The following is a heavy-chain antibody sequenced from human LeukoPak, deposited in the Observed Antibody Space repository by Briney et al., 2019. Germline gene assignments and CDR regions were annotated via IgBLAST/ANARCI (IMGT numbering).Heavy chain of an antibody. Sequence: SETLSLTCILSGGSISTFYWSWIRQPPGKGLEWIGYIYYSGCTSYNPSLKSRVTISIDTSKNHFSLKLSSVTAADTAVYYCARAGIPGDYDNWGPGTLVTVSS. CDR3: ARAGIPGDYDN. V-gene: IGHV4-59*01. CDR2: IYYSGCT. CDR1: GGSISTFY. D-gene: IGHD4-17*01. J-gene: IGHJ4*02.